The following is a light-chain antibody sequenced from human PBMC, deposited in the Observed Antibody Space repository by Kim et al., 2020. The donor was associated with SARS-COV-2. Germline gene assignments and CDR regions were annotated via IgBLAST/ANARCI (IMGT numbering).Light chain of an antibody. Sequence: EIVLTQSPGTLSLSPGERATLSCRTSQTICSHCLAWYQQKPGQAPRLLIFSVSNRATGIPDRLSGSGSGTDFTLTISRLEPEDFAVYYCQQYGMVPPDTFGQETKLEI. V-gene: IGKV3-20*01. CDR3: QQYGMVPPDT. CDR1: QTICSHC. CDR2: SVS. J-gene: IGKJ2*01.